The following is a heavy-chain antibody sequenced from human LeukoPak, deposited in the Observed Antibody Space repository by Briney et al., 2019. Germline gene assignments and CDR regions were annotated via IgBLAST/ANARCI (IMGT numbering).Heavy chain of an antibody. CDR1: GGSISSYY. CDR3: ARTGTYYYDSSGYKDYFDY. V-gene: IGHV4-59*01. CDR2: IFYSGST. D-gene: IGHD3-22*01. Sequence: SETLSLTCTVSGGSISSYYWGWIRQPPGKGLEWIGYIFYSGSTNYNPSLKSRVTISVDTSKNQFSLKLSSVTAADTAVYYCARTGTYYYDSSGYKDYFDYWGQGTLVTVSS. J-gene: IGHJ4*02.